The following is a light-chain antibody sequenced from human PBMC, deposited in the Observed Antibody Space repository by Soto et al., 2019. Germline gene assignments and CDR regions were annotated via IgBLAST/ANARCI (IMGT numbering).Light chain of an antibody. J-gene: IGKJ4*01. CDR1: QSVSSSY. Sequence: EIVLTQSPVTLSFSPLGRATLSCSAGQSVSSSYLAWYQQKPGQAPRLLIYGASSRATGIPDRFSGSGSGTDFTLTISRLEPEDFAVYYCQQYGSSPPKTFGGGTKVDIK. CDR3: QQYGSSPPKT. CDR2: GAS. V-gene: IGKV3-20*01.